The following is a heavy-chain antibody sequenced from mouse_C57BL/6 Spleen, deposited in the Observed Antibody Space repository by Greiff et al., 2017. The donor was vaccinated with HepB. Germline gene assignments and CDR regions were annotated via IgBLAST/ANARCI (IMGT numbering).Heavy chain of an antibody. Sequence: QVQLKESGPELVKPGASVKISCKASGYAFSSSWMNWVKQRPGKGLEWIGRIYPGDGDTNYNGKFKGKATLTADKSSSTAYMQLRSLTSEDSAVYFCALTTVVATRAMDYWGQVTSVTVSS. J-gene: IGHJ4*01. CDR2: IYPGDGDT. V-gene: IGHV1-82*01. D-gene: IGHD1-1*01. CDR3: ALTTVVATRAMDY. CDR1: GYAFSSSW.